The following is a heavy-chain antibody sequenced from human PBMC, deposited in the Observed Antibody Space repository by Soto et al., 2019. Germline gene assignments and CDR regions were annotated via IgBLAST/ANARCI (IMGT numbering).Heavy chain of an antibody. CDR2: IYYSGSA. V-gene: IGHV4-59*01. CDR3: ARGGFCSGGSCYVDY. CDR1: GGSISSYF. Sequence: QVQLQESGPGLVKPSETLSLTCTVSGGSISSYFWNWIRQPPGKGLEWIGYIYYSGSANYNPSLKSRVTISVDTPKNQFSLKLSSVTAADTAVYYCARGGFCSGGSCYVDYWGQGTLVTVSS. D-gene: IGHD2-15*01. J-gene: IGHJ4*02.